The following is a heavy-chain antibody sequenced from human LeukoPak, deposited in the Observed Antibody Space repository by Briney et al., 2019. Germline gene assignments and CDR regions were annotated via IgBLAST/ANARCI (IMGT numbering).Heavy chain of an antibody. Sequence: PGGSLRLSCAASGFTFSSCGFNWVRQAPGKGLEWVSSIGPTGTDRYYADSVRGRFTISRDNAKNSMYLQMDSLRDEDTAVYYCATGTIGRHYDYWGQGTLLTVSS. CDR2: IGPTGTDR. V-gene: IGHV3-21*01. J-gene: IGHJ4*02. CDR3: ATGTIGRHYDY. D-gene: IGHD1-14*01. CDR1: GFTFSSCG.